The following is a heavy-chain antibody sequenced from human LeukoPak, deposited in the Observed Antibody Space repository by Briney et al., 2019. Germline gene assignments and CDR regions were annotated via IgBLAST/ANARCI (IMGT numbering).Heavy chain of an antibody. CDR2: ISGSGGVT. Sequence: PGGSLRLSCAASGFTFSSYAMSWVRQAPGKGLEWVSAISGSGGVTYYADSVKGRFTISRDNSNNTLYLQMNSLRSEDTAVYYCAGVNKQLVHEGGSRLYYYYYYMDVWGKGTTVTVSS. CDR1: GFTFSSYA. D-gene: IGHD6-13*01. V-gene: IGHV3-23*01. J-gene: IGHJ6*03. CDR3: AGVNKQLVHEGGSRLYYYYYYMDV.